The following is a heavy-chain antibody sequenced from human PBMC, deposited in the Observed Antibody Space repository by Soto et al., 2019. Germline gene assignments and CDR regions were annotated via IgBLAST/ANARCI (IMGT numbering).Heavy chain of an antibody. J-gene: IGHJ5*02. CDR3: ALGGIGYSTAFDP. Sequence: QVQLVQSGAEVKKPGASVKVSCKASGYTFTGYYMHWVRQAPGQGLEWMGWINPNSGGTNSAQKFQGWVTMTRDTSISTAYMELSRLRSDDTAVYYCALGGIGYSTAFDPWGQGTLVTVSS. CDR1: GYTFTGYY. V-gene: IGHV1-2*04. CDR2: INPNSGGT. D-gene: IGHD3-3*01.